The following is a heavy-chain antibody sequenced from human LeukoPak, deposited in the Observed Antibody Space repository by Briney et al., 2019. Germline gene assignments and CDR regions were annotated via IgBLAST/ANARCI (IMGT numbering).Heavy chain of an antibody. V-gene: IGHV3-15*01. CDR1: GFTFSNAW. Sequence: PGXSLRLSCAASGFTFSNAWMSWVRQAPGKGLEWVGRIKSKTDGGTTDYAAPVKGRLTISRDDSKNTLYLQMNSLKTEDTAMYYCTKRWHDYGDYSDYWGQGTLVTVSS. D-gene: IGHD4-17*01. CDR3: TKRWHDYGDYSDY. CDR2: IKSKTDGGTT. J-gene: IGHJ4*02.